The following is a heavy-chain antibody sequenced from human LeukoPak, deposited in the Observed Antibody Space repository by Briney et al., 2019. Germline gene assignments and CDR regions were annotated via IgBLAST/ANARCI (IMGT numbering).Heavy chain of an antibody. J-gene: IGHJ2*01. V-gene: IGHV4-59*12. Sequence: PSETLSLTCTISGGSISNYYWNWIRQPPGKGLEWIGYIYHSGSTYYNPSLKSRVTISVDRSKNQFSLKLSSVTAADTAVYYCARESGDGYNYWYFDLWGRGTLVTVSS. CDR3: ARESGDGYNYWYFDL. D-gene: IGHD5-24*01. CDR1: GGSISNYY. CDR2: IYHSGST.